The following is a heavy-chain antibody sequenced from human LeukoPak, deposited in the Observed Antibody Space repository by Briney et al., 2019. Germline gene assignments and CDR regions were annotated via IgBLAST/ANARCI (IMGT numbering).Heavy chain of an antibody. V-gene: IGHV3-23*01. Sequence: SGGSRRLSCAASGFTFSTYAMSWVRQAPGKGLEWVSGISDSGDIPYYADSVKGLFTISRDNSKNTLYLHMNSLRAEDTAVYYCAKDRAGYSGGRGFDYWGQGTLVTVSS. CDR1: GFTFSTYA. CDR2: ISDSGDIP. CDR3: AKDRAGYSGGRGFDY. D-gene: IGHD5-12*01. J-gene: IGHJ4*02.